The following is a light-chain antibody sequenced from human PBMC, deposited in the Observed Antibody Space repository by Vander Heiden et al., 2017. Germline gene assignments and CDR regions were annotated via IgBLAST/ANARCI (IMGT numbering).Light chain of an antibody. V-gene: IGLV2-14*01. CDR3: SSYTSRSTRV. Sequence: HSPLSPPPSLSLSPAQSRTSCCTGNSSDVGGYNYVAWYQQHPGKAHKLMIYDDSNRPSGVSNRFSGSKSGNTASLTISGLQAEDEADYYCSSYTSRSTRVFGGGTKLTVL. CDR1: SSDVGGYNY. J-gene: IGLJ3*02. CDR2: DDS.